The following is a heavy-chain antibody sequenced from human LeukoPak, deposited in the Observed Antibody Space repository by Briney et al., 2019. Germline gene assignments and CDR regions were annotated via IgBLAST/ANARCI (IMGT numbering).Heavy chain of an antibody. Sequence: PGGSLRLSCAASGFTFSSFWMSWVRQAPGKGLEWVANIREDGSEKYYVDSAKGRFTISRDNAKNSLYLQMNSLRAEDTAVYYCARGRFCSSISCSHFDYWGQGTLVAVSS. CDR3: ARGRFCSSISCSHFDY. CDR2: IREDGSEK. J-gene: IGHJ4*02. D-gene: IGHD2-2*01. CDR1: GFTFSSFW. V-gene: IGHV3-7*01.